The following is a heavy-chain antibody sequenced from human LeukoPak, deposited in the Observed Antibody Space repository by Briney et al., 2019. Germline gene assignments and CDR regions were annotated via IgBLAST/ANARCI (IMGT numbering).Heavy chain of an antibody. Sequence: GASVNVSFKASGYTVTICGISWVRHAHGQGLEWMGFISAYNGNTNYAQQLQGRVTMTTDTSTSTAYMELRSLRSDDTAVYYCARDPLVGSTAGGAFDTWGQGTMVTVSS. D-gene: IGHD1-26*01. CDR1: GYTVTICG. CDR3: ARDPLVGSTAGGAFDT. V-gene: IGHV1-18*01. J-gene: IGHJ3*02. CDR2: ISAYNGNT.